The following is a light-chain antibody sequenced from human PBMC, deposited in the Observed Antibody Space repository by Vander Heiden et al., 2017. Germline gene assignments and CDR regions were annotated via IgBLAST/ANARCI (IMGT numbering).Light chain of an antibody. CDR1: QAIGTH. J-gene: IGKJ1*01. V-gene: IGKV1-39*01. CDR2: DAS. CDR3: QQSFNSPRT. Sequence: DIQMTQSPSSLSASVGDRITITCRASQAIGTHVNWYHHKPGKVPKLLIHDASTLQFGVPSTFSGSGSGTEFTLTSSSLQPEDFATYYCQQSFNSPRTFGQGTKVDIK.